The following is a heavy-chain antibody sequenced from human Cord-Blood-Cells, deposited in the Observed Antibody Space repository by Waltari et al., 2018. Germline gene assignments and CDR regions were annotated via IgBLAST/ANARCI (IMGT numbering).Heavy chain of an antibody. Sequence: QVQLQQWGAGLLKPSETLSLTCAVYGGSFSGYSWSWIRRPPGKGLEWIGEINHSGSTNYNPSLKSRVTISVDTSKNQFSLKLSSVTAADTAVYYCARPRIVGATRAFDIWGQGTMVTVSS. D-gene: IGHD1-26*01. CDR1: GGSFSGYS. CDR2: INHSGST. V-gene: IGHV4-34*01. CDR3: ARPRIVGATRAFDI. J-gene: IGHJ3*02.